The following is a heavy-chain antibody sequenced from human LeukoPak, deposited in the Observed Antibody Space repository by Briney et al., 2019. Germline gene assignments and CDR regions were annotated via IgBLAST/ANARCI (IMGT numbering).Heavy chain of an antibody. J-gene: IGHJ6*02. Sequence: GGSLRLSCAASGFTVSSNYMSWVRQAPGKGLEWVSAISGSGGSTYYADSVKGRFTISSDNSKNTLYLQMNSLRAEDTAVYYCAKLGTHCSGGSCYYYYYGMDVWGQGTTVTVSS. CDR1: GFTVSSNY. D-gene: IGHD2-15*01. CDR2: ISGSGGST. CDR3: AKLGTHCSGGSCYYYYYGMDV. V-gene: IGHV3-23*01.